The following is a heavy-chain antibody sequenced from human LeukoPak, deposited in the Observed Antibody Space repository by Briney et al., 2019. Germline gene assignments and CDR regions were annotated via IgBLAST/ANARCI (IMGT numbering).Heavy chain of an antibody. CDR2: INSDGSST. CDR1: GFTFSNYW. Sequence: PGGALRLSCAPSGFTFSNYWMHWVRQPPGKGRVWVSRINSDGSSTSYADSVKGRFTISRDNAKNTLYLQMNCLRAEDTAVYYCARVSSGSYFGYYYYYMDVWGKGTTVTVSS. CDR3: ARVSSGSYFGYYYYYMDV. J-gene: IGHJ6*03. D-gene: IGHD1-26*01. V-gene: IGHV3-74*01.